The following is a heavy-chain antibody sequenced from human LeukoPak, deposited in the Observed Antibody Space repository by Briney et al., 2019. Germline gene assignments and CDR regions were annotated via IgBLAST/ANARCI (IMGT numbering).Heavy chain of an antibody. D-gene: IGHD2-2*01. CDR3: ARHSTRLSPLDY. CDR1: GGSISSSSYY. J-gene: IGHJ4*02. Sequence: SETLSLTCTVSGGSISSSSYYWAWIRQPPGRGLEWIGSMYYSGSTYYNPSLKSRVTISVDTSENQFSLKLSSLTAADTAVYYCARHSTRLSPLDYWGQGTLVTVSS. V-gene: IGHV4-39*01. CDR2: MYYSGST.